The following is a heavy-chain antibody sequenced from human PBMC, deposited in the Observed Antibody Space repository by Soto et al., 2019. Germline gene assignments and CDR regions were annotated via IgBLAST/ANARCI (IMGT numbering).Heavy chain of an antibody. CDR2: ISFEGSQK. CDR3: AKDLGTYYDILTLSYGMDV. D-gene: IGHD3-9*01. V-gene: IGHV3-30*18. CDR1: EFTFSSYG. J-gene: IGHJ6*02. Sequence: LRLSCAASEFTFSSYGMHWVRQAPGKGLEWVAVISFEGSQKYYADSVKGRFTISRDNSKNTLYLQMNSLTAEDTAVYYCAKDLGTYYDILTLSYGMDVWGQGTTVTVSS.